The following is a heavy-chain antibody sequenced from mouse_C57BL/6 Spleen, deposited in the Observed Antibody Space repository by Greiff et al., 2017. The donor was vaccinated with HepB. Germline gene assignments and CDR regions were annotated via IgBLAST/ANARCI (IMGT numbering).Heavy chain of an antibody. V-gene: IGHV1-82*01. CDR3: ARDGSSFWFAY. CDR1: GYAFSSSW. J-gene: IGHJ3*01. Sequence: VQLQQSGPELVKPGASVKISCKASGYAFSSSWMNWVKQRPGKGLEWIGRIYPGDGDTNYNGKFKGKATLTADKSSSTAYMPLSSLTSEDSAVYFSARDGSSFWFAYWGQGTLVTVSA. D-gene: IGHD1-1*01. CDR2: IYPGDGDT.